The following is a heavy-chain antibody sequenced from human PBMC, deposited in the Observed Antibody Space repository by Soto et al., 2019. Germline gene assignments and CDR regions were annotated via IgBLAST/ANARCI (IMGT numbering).Heavy chain of an antibody. V-gene: IGHV3-30-3*01. CDR3: ARPLWRDDYNWGYFDL. D-gene: IGHD4-4*01. CDR2: ISYDGSNK. J-gene: IGHJ2*01. Sequence: QVQLVESGGGVVQPGRSLRLFYAASRFTFSSYAMHWVRQAPGKGLEWVAVISYDGSNKYYADSVKGRFTISRDNSKNTLYLQMNSLRAEDTAVYYFARPLWRDDYNWGYFDLWGRGTLVTVSS. CDR1: RFTFSSYA.